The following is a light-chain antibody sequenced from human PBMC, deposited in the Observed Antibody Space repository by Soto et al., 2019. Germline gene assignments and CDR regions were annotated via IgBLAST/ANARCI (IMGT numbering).Light chain of an antibody. V-gene: IGKV1-9*01. J-gene: IGKJ5*01. CDR1: QGISSY. CDR3: QQLNSYPIT. Sequence: TQLTQSPSSLSASVGDRVTITCRASQGISSYLAWYQQKPGKAPKLLIYAASTLQSGVPSRFSGIGSGTDFTLTISSLQPEDLETYYCQQLNSYPITFGQGTRLEIK. CDR2: AAS.